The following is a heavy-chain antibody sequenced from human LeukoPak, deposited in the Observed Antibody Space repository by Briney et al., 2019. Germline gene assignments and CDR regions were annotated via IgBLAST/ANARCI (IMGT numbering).Heavy chain of an antibody. D-gene: IGHD5-18*01. Sequence: KPGGSLRLSCAASGFTFSTFTMNWVRQAPGKGLEWASSISSSSSFIYYADSVKGRFTISRDNAKNSLYLQMNSLRAEDTAVYYCARALGNGYNYDYWGQGTLVTVSS. J-gene: IGHJ4*02. V-gene: IGHV3-21*01. CDR1: GFTFSTFT. CDR3: ARALGNGYNYDY. CDR2: ISSSSSFI.